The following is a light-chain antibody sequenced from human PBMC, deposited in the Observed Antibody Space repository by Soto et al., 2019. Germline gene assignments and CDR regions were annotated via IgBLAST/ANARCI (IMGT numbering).Light chain of an antibody. J-gene: IGKJ4*01. V-gene: IGKV1-5*03. CDR3: QQYNSYSLT. Sequence: DIPMTQSPSTLSASVGDRVTITCRASQSISSWLAWYQQKPGKAPKLLIYKASSLESGVPSRFSGSGSGTEFTLTISSLQPDDFATYCCQQYNSYSLTFGGGTKVEIK. CDR2: KAS. CDR1: QSISSW.